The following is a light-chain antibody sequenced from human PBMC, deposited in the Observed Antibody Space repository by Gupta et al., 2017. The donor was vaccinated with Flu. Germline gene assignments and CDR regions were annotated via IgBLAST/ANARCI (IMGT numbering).Light chain of an antibody. Sequence: NCRASQSVLYSDDNKNYIGWYQQKAGQPPKLRRYWASTRASGVPGRFVGSGSGTEFTLTITSLQAEDVAVYYCHQCFSSPFTFGQGTQVAIK. CDR2: WAS. CDR3: HQCFSSPFT. CDR1: QSVLYSDDNKNY. J-gene: IGKJ2*01. V-gene: IGKV4-1*01.